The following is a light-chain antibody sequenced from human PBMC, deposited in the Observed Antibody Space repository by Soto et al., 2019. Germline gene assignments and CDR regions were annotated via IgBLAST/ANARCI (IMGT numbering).Light chain of an antibody. CDR3: QHYTAWPPPSEC. CDR2: GAS. Sequence: EIVMTQSPATLSVSPGERVTLSCRASQTVSNSLAWYQQKPGQAPRLLIYGASTRATGIPARFSGRGSGPEFTPTTRSLQSEDFAVYCSQHYTAWPPPSECVGPGTKVDIK. J-gene: IGKJ3*01. CDR1: QTVSNS. V-gene: IGKV3D-15*01.